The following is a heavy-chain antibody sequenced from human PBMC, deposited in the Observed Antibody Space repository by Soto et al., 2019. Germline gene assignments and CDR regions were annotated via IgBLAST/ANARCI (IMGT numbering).Heavy chain of an antibody. CDR2: ISYDGSNT. D-gene: IGHD2-21*02. CDR1: GFTFSSYG. J-gene: IGHJ4*02. Sequence: GGSLRLSCAASGFTFSSYGMHWVRQAPGKGLEWVAVISYDGSNTYYADSVKGRFTISRDNSKNTLYLQMNSLRAEDTAVYYCAKNDVTASSGYWGQGTLVTVSS. V-gene: IGHV3-30*18. CDR3: AKNDVTASSGY.